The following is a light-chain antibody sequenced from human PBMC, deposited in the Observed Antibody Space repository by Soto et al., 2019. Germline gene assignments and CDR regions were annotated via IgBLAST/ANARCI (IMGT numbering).Light chain of an antibody. CDR3: QVWDSSSDHVV. CDR2: YDS. J-gene: IGLJ2*01. V-gene: IGLV3-21*04. Sequence: SYELAQSPSVSVAPGKTASIPCGGNYIGSKSVHWYQQKPGQAPVLVIFYDSDRPSGIPERFSGSNSGNTATLTISRVEAGDEADYYCQVWDSSSDHVVFGGGTKLTVL. CDR1: YIGSKS.